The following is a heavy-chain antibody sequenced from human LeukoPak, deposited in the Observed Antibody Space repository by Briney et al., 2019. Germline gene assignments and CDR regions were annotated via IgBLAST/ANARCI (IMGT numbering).Heavy chain of an antibody. CDR2: ISSNGDFT. V-gene: IGHV3-23*01. D-gene: IGHD2-15*01. J-gene: IGHJ4*02. CDR3: ATANRDCSGGTCYSYDY. Sequence: GGSLRLSCVASRFTFNTYAVNWVRQAPGKGLEWVSAISSNGDFTYYADSVRGRFTISRDNSENTVFLQMNGLRADDRAVYYCATANRDCSGGTCYSYDYWGQGTLVTVSS. CDR1: RFTFNTYA.